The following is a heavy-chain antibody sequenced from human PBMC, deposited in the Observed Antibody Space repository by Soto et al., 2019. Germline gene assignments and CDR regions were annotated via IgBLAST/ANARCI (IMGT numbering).Heavy chain of an antibody. CDR2: ISGSGGST. CDR3: AKDPSRTIFGVVTPPQEFDY. Sequence: LRLSCAASGFTFSSYAMSWVRQAPGKGLEWVSAISGSGGSTYYADSVKGRFTISRDNSKNTLYLQMNSLRAEDTAVYYCAKDPSRTIFGVVTPPQEFDYWGQGTLVTVS. V-gene: IGHV3-23*01. J-gene: IGHJ4*02. D-gene: IGHD3-3*01. CDR1: GFTFSSYA.